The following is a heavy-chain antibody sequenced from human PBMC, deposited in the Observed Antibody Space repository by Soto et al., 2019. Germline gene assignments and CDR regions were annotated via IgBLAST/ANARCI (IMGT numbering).Heavy chain of an antibody. D-gene: IGHD3-3*01. Sequence: EVPLLESGGGLVQPGGSLRLSCAASGFTFSSYAMSWVRQAPGKGLEWVSAISGSGGSTYYADSVKGRFTISRDNSKNTLYLQMNSLRAEDTAVYYCAKDGENYDFWSGALDNWFDPWGQGTLVTVSS. CDR2: ISGSGGST. J-gene: IGHJ5*02. V-gene: IGHV3-23*01. CDR3: AKDGENYDFWSGALDNWFDP. CDR1: GFTFSSYA.